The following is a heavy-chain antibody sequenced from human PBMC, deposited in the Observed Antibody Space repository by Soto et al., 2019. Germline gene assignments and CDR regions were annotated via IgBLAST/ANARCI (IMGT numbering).Heavy chain of an antibody. V-gene: IGHV1-69*06. CDR1: GGTFSSSG. CDR2: IIPIFNTT. CDR3: ARDGIRCSSTSCYDY. J-gene: IGHJ4*02. D-gene: IGHD2-2*01. Sequence: QVQLVQSGAEVKKPGSSVKVSCKTSGGTFSSSGITWVRQAPGQGLEWMGGIIPIFNTTNYAQRFQGRVTITADKSTRTAYMELNSLTSEDMAVYYCARDGIRCSSTSCYDYWGQGTLVTVSS.